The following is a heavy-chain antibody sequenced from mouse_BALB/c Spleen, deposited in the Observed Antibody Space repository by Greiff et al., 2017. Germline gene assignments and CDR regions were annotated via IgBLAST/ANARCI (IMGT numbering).Heavy chain of an antibody. CDR1: GYSITSDYA. J-gene: IGHJ2*01. D-gene: IGHD2-3*01. V-gene: IGHV3-2*02. Sequence: EVQGVESGPGLVKPSQSLSLTCTVTGYSITSDYAWNWIRQFPGNKLEWMGYISYSGSTSYNPSLKSRISITRDTSKNQFFLQLNSVTTEDTATYYCARAYDGYYNYWGQGTTLTVSS. CDR2: ISYSGST. CDR3: ARAYDGYYNY.